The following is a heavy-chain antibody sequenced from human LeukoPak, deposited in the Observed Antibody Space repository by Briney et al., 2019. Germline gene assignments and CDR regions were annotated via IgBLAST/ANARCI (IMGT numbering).Heavy chain of an antibody. D-gene: IGHD3-9*01. CDR1: GGSISSYY. CDR3: ARGRYFDWLPHFDY. Sequence: SETLSLTCTVSGGSISSYYWSWIRQPPGKGLEWVGYIYYSGSTNYNPSLKSRVTISVDTSKHQFSLKLSSVTAADTAVYYCARGRYFDWLPHFDYWGQGTLVTVSS. J-gene: IGHJ4*02. V-gene: IGHV4-59*01. CDR2: IYYSGST.